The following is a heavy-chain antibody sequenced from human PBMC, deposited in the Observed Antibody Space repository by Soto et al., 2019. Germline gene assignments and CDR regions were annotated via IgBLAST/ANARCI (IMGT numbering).Heavy chain of an antibody. D-gene: IGHD6-19*01. V-gene: IGHV1-69*12. Sequence: QVQLVQSGAEVKKPGSSVKVSCKASGGTFSSYAINWVRQAPGQGLDWMGGIIPIFGTADYAKKFQGRVTITADESTSTAYMELSSLRSEDTAVYYCARAVAGGVYYYYGMDVWGQGTTVTVSS. CDR3: ARAVAGGVYYYYGMDV. CDR1: GGTFSSYA. CDR2: IIPIFGTA. J-gene: IGHJ6*02.